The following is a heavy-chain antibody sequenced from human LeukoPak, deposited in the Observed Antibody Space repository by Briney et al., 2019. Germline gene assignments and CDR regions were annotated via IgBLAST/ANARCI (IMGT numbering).Heavy chain of an antibody. CDR3: ANNYGDYFDY. J-gene: IGHJ4*02. CDR1: GFTFRSYG. D-gene: IGHD4-17*01. CDR2: IKYDGTNK. V-gene: IGHV3-30*02. Sequence: PGGSLRLSCAASGFTFRSYGMSWVRQAPGEGLEWVAFIKYDGTNKYYADSVKGRFTISRDNSKNTLHLQMNSLRTDDTAVYYCANNYGDYFDYWGQGTLVTVSS.